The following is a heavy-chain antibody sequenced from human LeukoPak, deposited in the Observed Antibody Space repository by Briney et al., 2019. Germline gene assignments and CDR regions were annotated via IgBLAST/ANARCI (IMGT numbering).Heavy chain of an antibody. CDR3: ARFAVHRRIAVDGQFGLDY. D-gene: IGHD6-19*01. V-gene: IGHV1-18*01. CDR2: TSAYNGNT. Sequence: ASVKVSCKASGYTFTSYGISWVRQAPGQGLEWMGWTSAYNGNTNYAQKLQGRVTMTRDTSTSTVYMELSSLRSEDTAVYYCARFAVHRRIAVDGQFGLDYWGQGTLVTVSS. J-gene: IGHJ4*02. CDR1: GYTFTSYG.